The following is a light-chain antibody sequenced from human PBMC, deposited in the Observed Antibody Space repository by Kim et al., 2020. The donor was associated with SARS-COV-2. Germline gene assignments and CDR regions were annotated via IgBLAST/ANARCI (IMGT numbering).Light chain of an antibody. CDR1: EDINKW. V-gene: IGKV1-5*03. CDR3: QQDNAFPLT. CDR2: MAS. Sequence: DIQMTQSPSTLSASVGDRVTITCRASEDINKWLVWYQQKPGKAPKVLIYMASSLESGVPSRFSGSGSGTEFSLTISSLQPDDFATYYCQQDNAFPLTFGGGTQV. J-gene: IGKJ4*01.